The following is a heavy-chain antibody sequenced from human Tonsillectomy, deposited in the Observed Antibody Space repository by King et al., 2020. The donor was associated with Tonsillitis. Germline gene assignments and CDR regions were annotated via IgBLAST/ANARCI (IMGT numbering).Heavy chain of an antibody. D-gene: IGHD2-15*01. Sequence: QLVQSGAEVKKPGASVKVSCKASGYTFTGYYMYWVRQAPGQGLEWMGWINPNSGGTSSAQKFQGRVTMTRDTSINTVYMELSRLTSDDTAVYYCARGCSGGGCYNWFDPWGQGTLVTVSS. CDR3: ARGCSGGGCYNWFDP. J-gene: IGHJ5*02. CDR1: GYTFTGYY. V-gene: IGHV1-2*02. CDR2: INPNSGGT.